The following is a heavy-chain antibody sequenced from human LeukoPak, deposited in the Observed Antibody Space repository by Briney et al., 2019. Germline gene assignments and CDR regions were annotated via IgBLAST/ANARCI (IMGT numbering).Heavy chain of an antibody. CDR3: ARSGQLEGTGDIVVVPAAHYFDY. V-gene: IGHV3-30-3*01. Sequence: GGSLRLSCAASGFTFSSCAMHWVRQAPGKGLEWVAVISYDGSNKYYADSVKGRFTISRDNSKNTLYLQMNSLRAEDTAVYYCARSGQLEGTGDIVVVPAAHYFDYWGQGTLVTVSS. J-gene: IGHJ4*02. CDR2: ISYDGSNK. CDR1: GFTFSSCA. D-gene: IGHD2-2*01.